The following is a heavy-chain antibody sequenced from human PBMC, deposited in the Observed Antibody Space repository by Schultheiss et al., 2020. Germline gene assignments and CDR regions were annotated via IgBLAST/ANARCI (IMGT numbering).Heavy chain of an antibody. Sequence: GGSLRLSCAASGFTFSSYGMHWVRQAPGKGLEWVAVISYDGSNKYYADSVKGRFTISRDNSKKTLYLQMNSLRAEDTAVYYCARDADVGNYDSSGYYYYYYGMDVWGQGTTVTVSS. V-gene: IGHV3-30*03. D-gene: IGHD3-22*01. CDR1: GFTFSSYG. CDR2: ISYDGSNK. J-gene: IGHJ6*02. CDR3: ARDADVGNYDSSGYYYYYYGMDV.